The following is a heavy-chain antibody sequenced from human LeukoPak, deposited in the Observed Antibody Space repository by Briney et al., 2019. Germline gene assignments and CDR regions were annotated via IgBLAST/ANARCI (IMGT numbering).Heavy chain of an antibody. D-gene: IGHD3-22*01. CDR1: GGSFSGYY. CDR3: ARGPRSSGYFYYLNY. Sequence: PSETLPLTCAVYGGSFSGYYWSWIRQPPGKGLEWIGEINHSGSTNYNPSLKSRVTISVDTSKNQFSLKLSSVTAADTAVYYCARGPRSSGYFYYLNYWGQGTLVTVSS. CDR2: INHSGST. V-gene: IGHV4-34*01. J-gene: IGHJ4*02.